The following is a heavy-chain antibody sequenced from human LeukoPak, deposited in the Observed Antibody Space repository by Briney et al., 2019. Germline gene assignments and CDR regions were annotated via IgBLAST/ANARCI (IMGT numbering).Heavy chain of an antibody. J-gene: IGHJ4*02. D-gene: IGHD2-15*01. CDR2: ISYDGSNK. V-gene: IGHV3-30*18. Sequence: GRSLRLSCAASGFTFSSYGMHWVRQAPGKGLEWVAVISYDGSNKYYADSVKGRFTISRDNSKNTLYLQMNSLRAEDTAVYYCGKELPPRSYIDYWGQGTLVTVSS. CDR1: GFTFSSYG. CDR3: GKELPPRSYIDY.